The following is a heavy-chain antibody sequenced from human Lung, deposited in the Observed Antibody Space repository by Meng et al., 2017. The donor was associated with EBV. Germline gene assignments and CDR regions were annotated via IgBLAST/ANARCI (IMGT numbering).Heavy chain of an antibody. J-gene: IGHJ5*02. CDR3: ARGRYELIWGLFDP. CDR1: GYTFTGYY. Sequence: QVQRVQAGAEVKRPGASVKVSCKASGYTFTGYYIHWVRQAPGQGLEWMGWINPNTGGTKYAQKFQGWVTLTRDTSISTAYMELSRLRSDDTAVYYCARGRYELIWGLFDPWGQGTLVTVSS. D-gene: IGHD1-1*01. V-gene: IGHV1-2*04. CDR2: INPNTGGT.